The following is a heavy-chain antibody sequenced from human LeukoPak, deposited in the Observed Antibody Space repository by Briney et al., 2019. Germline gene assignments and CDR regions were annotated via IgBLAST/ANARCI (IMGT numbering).Heavy chain of an antibody. CDR3: AKEAGSPRTFDI. Sequence: GGSLRLSCAASGFTFSSYSMNWVRQAPGKGLEWVSSISSSSSYIYYADSVKGRFTISRDNAKNSLYLQMNSLRAEDTAVYYCAKEAGSPRTFDIWGQGTMVTVSS. D-gene: IGHD6-13*01. J-gene: IGHJ3*02. CDR1: GFTFSSYS. CDR2: ISSSSSYI. V-gene: IGHV3-21*01.